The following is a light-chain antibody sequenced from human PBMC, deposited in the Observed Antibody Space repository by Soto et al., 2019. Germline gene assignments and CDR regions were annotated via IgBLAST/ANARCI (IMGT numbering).Light chain of an antibody. J-gene: IGKJ3*01. CDR3: QQYGSSLPFT. CDR1: QSISSSY. Sequence: EIVLMQSPGTLSLSPGERATLSCRASQSISSSYLAWYQQKPGQAPRPLIYGASSRATGIPDRFSGSGSGTDFTLTISRLEPEDFAVYYCQQYGSSLPFTFGPGTKVDIK. CDR2: GAS. V-gene: IGKV3-20*01.